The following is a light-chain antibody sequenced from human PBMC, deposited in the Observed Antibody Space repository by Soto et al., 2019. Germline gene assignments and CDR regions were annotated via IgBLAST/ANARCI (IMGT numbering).Light chain of an antibody. CDR3: QKYKSAPYT. CDR1: QDLSNF. J-gene: IGKJ2*01. CDR2: EAS. V-gene: IGKV1-27*01. Sequence: DIQISQSPSSLSASVGDRVTITCRASQDLSNFLAWYQRKPGRAPDLLVYEASTLQSGVPPRFIGGGSGTHFTLTISSLQPEDAATYYCQKYKSAPYTFGQGTKLEIK.